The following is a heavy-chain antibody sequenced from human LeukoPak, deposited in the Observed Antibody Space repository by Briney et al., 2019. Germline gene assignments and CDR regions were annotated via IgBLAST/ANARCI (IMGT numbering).Heavy chain of an antibody. CDR1: GGSISSYY. CDR2: IYTSGST. J-gene: IGHJ4*02. CDR3: ASLGVLVEVGIIRGVRGYSHGSDDY. D-gene: IGHD5-18*01. V-gene: IGHV4-4*07. Sequence: PSETLSLTCTVPGGSISSYYWSWLRQPAGKGLEWIGRIYTSGSTNYNPSLNSRVTMSVDTSTNQVSLKLSSVTAADTAVYYCASLGVLVEVGIIRGVRGYSHGSDDYWGQGTLVTVSS.